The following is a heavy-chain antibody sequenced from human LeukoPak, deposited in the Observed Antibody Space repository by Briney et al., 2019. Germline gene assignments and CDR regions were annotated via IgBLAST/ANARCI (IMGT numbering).Heavy chain of an antibody. CDR3: ARGESSSSPLYYYYYYMDV. V-gene: IGHV4-61*02. CDR2: IYTSGST. Sequence: SQTLSLTCTVSGGSISTSNYYWRWIRQPAGKGLEWIGRIYTSGSTNYNPSLKSRVTISVDTSKNQFSLRLNSVTAADTAVYYCARGESSSSPLYYYYYYMDVWGKGTTVTVSS. J-gene: IGHJ6*03. D-gene: IGHD6-6*01. CDR1: GGSISTSNYY.